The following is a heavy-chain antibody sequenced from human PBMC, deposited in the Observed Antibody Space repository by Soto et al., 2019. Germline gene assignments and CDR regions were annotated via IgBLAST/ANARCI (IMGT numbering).Heavy chain of an antibody. CDR1: GFTFSSYA. CDR2: ISYDGSNK. Sequence: GGSLRLSCAASGFTFSSYAMHWVRQAPGKGLEWVAVISYDGSNKYYADSVKGRFTISRDNSKNTLYLQMNSLRAEDTAVYYCAREYSSSSCDYWGQGTLVTVSS. CDR3: AREYSSSSCDY. D-gene: IGHD6-6*01. J-gene: IGHJ4*02. V-gene: IGHV3-30*04.